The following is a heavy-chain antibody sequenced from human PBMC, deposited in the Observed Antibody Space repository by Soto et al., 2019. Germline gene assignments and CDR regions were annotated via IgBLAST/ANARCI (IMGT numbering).Heavy chain of an antibody. J-gene: IGHJ6*02. Sequence: WETLSLTCTVSGGSISSYYWSWIRQPPGKGLEWIGYIYYSGSTNYNPSLKSRVTISVDTSKNQFSLKLSSVTAADTAVYYCARVDYDSALDGYYYGMDVWGQGTTVTVSS. D-gene: IGHD3-22*01. CDR2: IYYSGST. CDR3: ARVDYDSALDGYYYGMDV. CDR1: GGSISSYY. V-gene: IGHV4-59*01.